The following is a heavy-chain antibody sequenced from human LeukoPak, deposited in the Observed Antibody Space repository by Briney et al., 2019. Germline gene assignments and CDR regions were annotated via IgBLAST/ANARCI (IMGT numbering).Heavy chain of an antibody. D-gene: IGHD6-19*01. V-gene: IGHV3-21*01. CDR2: ISSSSSYI. J-gene: IGHJ4*02. CDR3: ARARIAVAGTPYFDY. Sequence: GGSLRLSCAASGFTFDDYAMNWVRQAPGKGLEWVSSISSSSSYIYYADSVKGRFTISRDNAKNSLYLQMNSLRAEDTAVYYCARARIAVAGTPYFDYWGQGTLVTVSS. CDR1: GFTFDDYA.